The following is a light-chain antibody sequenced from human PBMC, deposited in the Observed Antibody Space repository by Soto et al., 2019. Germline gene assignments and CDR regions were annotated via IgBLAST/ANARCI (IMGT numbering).Light chain of an antibody. Sequence: QSALTQPASVSGSPGQSITISCTGTSSDVGGYNYVSWYQQHPGKAPKLMIYDVSNRPSGVSNRFSGSKSGNMASLTISGLQAEDEADYYCSSYTSSSTYYVFGTGTQLTVL. V-gene: IGLV2-14*01. CDR2: DVS. CDR3: SSYTSSSTYYV. CDR1: SSDVGGYNY. J-gene: IGLJ1*01.